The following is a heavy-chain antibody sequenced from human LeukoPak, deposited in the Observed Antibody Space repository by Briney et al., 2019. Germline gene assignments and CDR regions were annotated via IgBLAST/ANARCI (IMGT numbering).Heavy chain of an antibody. J-gene: IGHJ4*02. CDR3: AKADAYYYDSSGTIDY. CDR1: GFTFDDYA. D-gene: IGHD3-22*01. Sequence: PGGSLRLSCAASGFTFDDYAMHWVRQAPGKGLEWVSGISWNSGSIGYADSVKGRFTISRDNAKNSLYLQMNSLRAEDTALYYCAKADAYYYDSSGTIDYWGQGTLVTVSS. V-gene: IGHV3-9*01. CDR2: ISWNSGSI.